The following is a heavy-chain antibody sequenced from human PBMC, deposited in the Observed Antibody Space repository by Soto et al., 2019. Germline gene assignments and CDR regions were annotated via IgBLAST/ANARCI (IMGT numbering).Heavy chain of an antibody. CDR2: MNPNSGNT. Sequence: QEQLVQSGPEVQKPGASVTVSCKSSGYKFTSYEIIWVRQATGQGLEWMGWMNPNSGNTGYAQKFQGRVTMSRTTSKSTAYLELRGLRSDDSAVYFCARSIPNYCNAMDVWGQGTTVTVSS. CDR3: ARSIPNYCNAMDV. J-gene: IGHJ6*02. CDR1: GYKFTSYE. V-gene: IGHV1-8*01. D-gene: IGHD2-2*02.